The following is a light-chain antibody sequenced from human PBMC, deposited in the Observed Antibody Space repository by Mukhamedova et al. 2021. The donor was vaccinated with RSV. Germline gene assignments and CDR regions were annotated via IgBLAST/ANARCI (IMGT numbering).Light chain of an antibody. CDR3: QQYNSYSEYS. V-gene: IGKV1-5*03. Sequence: WYQRRVHGKAPKLLIYKASSLESGVPSRFSGSGSGTEFTLTISSLQPDDFATYYCQQYNSYSEYSFGQGTKLELK. J-gene: IGKJ2*03. CDR2: KAS.